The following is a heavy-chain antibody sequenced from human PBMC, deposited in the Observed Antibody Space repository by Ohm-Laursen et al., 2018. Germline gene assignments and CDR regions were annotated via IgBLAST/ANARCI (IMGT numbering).Heavy chain of an antibody. D-gene: IGHD3-10*01. CDR2: ISWNSGSI. CDR3: AKATYYYGSGSYVYFDY. CDR1: GFTFEDYA. Sequence: SSLRLSCSASGFTFEDYAMHWVRQTPGNGLEWVSGISWNSGSIGYADSVKGRFTISRDNAKNSLYLQMNSLRAEDTALYYCAKATYYYGSGSYVYFDYWGQGTLVTVSS. V-gene: IGHV3-9*01. J-gene: IGHJ4*02.